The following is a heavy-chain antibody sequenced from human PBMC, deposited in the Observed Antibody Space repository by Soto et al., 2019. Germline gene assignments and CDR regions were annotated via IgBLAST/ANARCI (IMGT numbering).Heavy chain of an antibody. D-gene: IGHD2-2*01. V-gene: IGHV4-4*02. CDR3: ARLYGYCIRNSCHGHYAMDV. CDR1: GGSISSSNW. CDR2: IYHSGST. J-gene: IGHJ6*02. Sequence: SVTLSLTCAVSGGSISSSNWWSWVRQPPGKGLEWIGEIYHSGSTNYNPSLNSRVTVSVDTSKNQFSLKVTSVTAADTAVYYCARLYGYCIRNSCHGHYAMDVWGQGTTVTVSS.